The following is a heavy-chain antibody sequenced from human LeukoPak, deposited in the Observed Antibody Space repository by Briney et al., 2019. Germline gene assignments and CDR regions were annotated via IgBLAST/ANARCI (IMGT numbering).Heavy chain of an antibody. CDR3: AGGPLSDPWDY. J-gene: IGHJ4*02. CDR1: GGSVSSNGYF. CDR2: IYNRGST. V-gene: IGHV4-61*08. Sequence: SETLSLTCTVSGGSVSSNGYFWNWIRQPPGKGLEWIGYIYNRGSTNYNPSLKSRVTISVDTSKNQFSLKLSSVTAADTAVYYCAGGPLSDPWDYWGQGTLVTVSS. D-gene: IGHD1-26*01.